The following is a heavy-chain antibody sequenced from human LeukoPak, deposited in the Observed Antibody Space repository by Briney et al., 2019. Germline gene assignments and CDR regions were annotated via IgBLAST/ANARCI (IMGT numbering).Heavy chain of an antibody. Sequence: GASVKVSCKASGYTFTSSAMHWVRQAPGQRPEWMGWINAGNGDTKYAQKFQGRVTIIRDTSASTAYTELRSLRSEDSTVYYCARDHSNYYYGMDVWGQGTTVTVSS. V-gene: IGHV1-3*01. CDR2: INAGNGDT. CDR1: GYTFTSSA. CDR3: ARDHSNYYYGMDV. J-gene: IGHJ6*02. D-gene: IGHD2/OR15-2a*01.